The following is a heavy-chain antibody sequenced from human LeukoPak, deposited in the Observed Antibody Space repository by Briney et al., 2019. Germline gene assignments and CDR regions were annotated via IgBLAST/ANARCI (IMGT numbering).Heavy chain of an antibody. J-gene: IGHJ4*02. D-gene: IGHD2-15*01. CDR2: ISSSSSYI. V-gene: IGHV3-21*01. CDR1: GFTFSSFS. CDR3: AREPCSGGSCYRWDY. Sequence: GGSLRLSCAASGFTFSSFSMNWVRQAPGKGLEWVSSISSSSSYIRYADSVKGRFTISRDNAKNSLYLQMNSRRAEDTAVYYCAREPCSGGSCYRWDYWGQGTLVTVSS.